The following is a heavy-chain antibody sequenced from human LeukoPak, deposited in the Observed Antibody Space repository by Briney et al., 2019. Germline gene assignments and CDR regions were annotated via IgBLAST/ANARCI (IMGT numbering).Heavy chain of an antibody. Sequence: GASVKVSCKASGYTSTSYGISWVRQAPGQGLEWMGWISAYNGNTNYAQKLQGRVTMTTDTSTSTAYMELRSLRSDDTAVYYCARDPPSSSLDYFDYWGQGTLVTVSS. CDR1: GYTSTSYG. D-gene: IGHD6-13*01. V-gene: IGHV1-18*01. CDR2: ISAYNGNT. CDR3: ARDPPSSSLDYFDY. J-gene: IGHJ4*02.